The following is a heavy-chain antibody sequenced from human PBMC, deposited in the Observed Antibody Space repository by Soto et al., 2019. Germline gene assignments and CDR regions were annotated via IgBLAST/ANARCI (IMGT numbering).Heavy chain of an antibody. CDR1: GFTFSSYG. V-gene: IGHV3-30*18. CDR3: AKDRRTRYSPTPLSGMDV. D-gene: IGHD5-18*01. Sequence: GGSLRLSCAASGFTFSSYGMHWVRQAPGKGLEWVAVISYDGSNKYYADSVKGRFTISRDNSKNTLYLQMNSLRAEDTAVYYCAKDRRTRYSPTPLSGMDVWGQGTTVTVSS. CDR2: ISYDGSNK. J-gene: IGHJ6*02.